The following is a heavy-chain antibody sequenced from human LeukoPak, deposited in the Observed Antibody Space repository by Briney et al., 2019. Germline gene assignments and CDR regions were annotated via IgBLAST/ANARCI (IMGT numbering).Heavy chain of an antibody. CDR1: GFTFSSYW. V-gene: IGHV3-7*01. J-gene: IGHJ4*02. CDR2: IKQDGSEK. D-gene: IGHD3-9*01. Sequence: GGSLRLSCAASGFTFSSYWMSWVRQAPGKGLEWVANIKQDGSEKCYVDSVKGRFTISRDNAKNSLYLQMNSLRAEDTAVYYCARRLRRYFDWPPYYFDYWGQGTLVTVSS. CDR3: ARRLRRYFDWPPYYFDY.